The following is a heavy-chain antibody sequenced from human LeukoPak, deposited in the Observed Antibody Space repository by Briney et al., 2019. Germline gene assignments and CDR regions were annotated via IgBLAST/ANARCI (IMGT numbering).Heavy chain of an antibody. CDR3: ARVLYCSSTSCYREGTGWFDP. CDR1: GGTFSSYA. V-gene: IGHV1-69*13. CDR2: IIPIFGTA. Sequence: ASVKVSCKASGGTFSSYAISWVRQAPGQGLEWMGGIIPIFGTANYAQKFQGRVTITADESTSTAYMELSSLRSEDTAVYYCARVLYCSSTSCYREGTGWFDPWGQGTLVTVSS. J-gene: IGHJ5*02. D-gene: IGHD2-2*01.